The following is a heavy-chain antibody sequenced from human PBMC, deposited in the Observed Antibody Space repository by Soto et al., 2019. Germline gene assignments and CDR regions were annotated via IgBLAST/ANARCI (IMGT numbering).Heavy chain of an antibody. D-gene: IGHD3-22*01. CDR1: GYTFTTYG. CDR3: ARGQVVNFDNWFDP. CDR2: INPNSGHT. J-gene: IGHJ5*02. Sequence: QIQLLQSGAEVKKPGTSVKVSCQASGYTFTTYGIILVRQAPGQGLEWMGWINPNSGHTNYAQNLQARATMTTDTSTNTAYMELRSLRSDDTAVYFCARGQVVNFDNWFDPWGQGTLVTVSS. V-gene: IGHV1-18*01.